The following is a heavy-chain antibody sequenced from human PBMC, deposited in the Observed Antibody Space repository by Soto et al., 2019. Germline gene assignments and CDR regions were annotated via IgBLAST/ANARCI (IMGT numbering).Heavy chain of an antibody. J-gene: IGHJ4*02. CDR1: GFTFSNAW. CDR2: IKSKTDGGTT. V-gene: IGHV3-15*01. Sequence: GGSLRLSCAASGFTFSNAWMSWVRQAPGKGLEWVGRIKSKTDGGTTDYAAPVKGRFTISRDDSKNTLYLQMNSLRDEDTAVYYCARDPGDYYDSSGYPERDYWGQGTLVTVSS. CDR3: ARDPGDYYDSSGYPERDY. D-gene: IGHD3-22*01.